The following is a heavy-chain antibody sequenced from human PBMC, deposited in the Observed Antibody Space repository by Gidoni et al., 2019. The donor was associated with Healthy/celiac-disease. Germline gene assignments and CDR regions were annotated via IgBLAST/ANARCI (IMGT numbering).Heavy chain of an antibody. CDR2: ISSSGSTI. Sequence: EVQLVESGGGLVQPGGSLRLSCAASGFTFSSYEMNWVRQAPGKGLEWVSYISSSGSTIYYADSVKGRFTISRDNAKNSLYLQMNSLRAEDTAVYYCARDTNSAHPPRGFDYWGQGTLVTVSS. J-gene: IGHJ4*02. CDR1: GFTFSSYE. CDR3: ARDTNSAHPPRGFDY. V-gene: IGHV3-48*03. D-gene: IGHD3-10*01.